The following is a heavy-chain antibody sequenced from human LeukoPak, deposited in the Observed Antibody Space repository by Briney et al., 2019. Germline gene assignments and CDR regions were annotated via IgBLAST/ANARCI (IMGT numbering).Heavy chain of an antibody. V-gene: IGHV4-34*01. CDR1: GGSFDGYS. D-gene: IGHD3-10*01. Sequence: SETLSLTCAISGGSFDGYSWSWIRQSPGKGLEWIGEINLGGSTTYSPSLKSRVTISLDTSRNQFSLKLTSVTAADTAVYYCAKSNGYGLVDIWGQGTMVTVSS. J-gene: IGHJ3*02. CDR3: AKSNGYGLVDI. CDR2: INLGGST.